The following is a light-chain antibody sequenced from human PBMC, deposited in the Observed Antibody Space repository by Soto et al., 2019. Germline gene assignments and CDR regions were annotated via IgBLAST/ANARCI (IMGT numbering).Light chain of an antibody. CDR2: KAS. CDR3: QQSYSTPLT. CDR1: QSISSW. V-gene: IGKV1-5*03. Sequence: DIQMTQSPSTLSAAVGDRVTITGRASQSISSWLAWYQQKPGKAPKLLIYKASSLESGVPSRFSGSGSGTEFTLTISSLQPDDFATYYCQQSYSTPLTFGGGTKVYIK. J-gene: IGKJ4*01.